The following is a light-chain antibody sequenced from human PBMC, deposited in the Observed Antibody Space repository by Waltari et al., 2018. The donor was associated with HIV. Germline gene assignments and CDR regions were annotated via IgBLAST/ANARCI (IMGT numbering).Light chain of an antibody. J-gene: IGLJ3*02. CDR3: AAWDDSLSGPV. CDR1: RSNIGSNY. V-gene: IGLV1-47*01. CDR2: RNN. Sequence: QSVLTQPPSASGTPGQRVTIPCSGSRSNIGSNYVSWYQQLPGPTPKLLIYRNNQRPSGVPDRFSGSKSGTSASLAISGLRSEDEADYYCAAWDDSLSGPVFGGGTKLTVL.